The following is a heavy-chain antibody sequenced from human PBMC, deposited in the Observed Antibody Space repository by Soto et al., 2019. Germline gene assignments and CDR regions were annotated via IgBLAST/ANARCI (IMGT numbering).Heavy chain of an antibody. Sequence: EVQLVESGGGLVQPGGSLRLSCAASGFTFSNYWMNWVRQAPGKGLEWVANIKQDGSEKYYVNSVKGRFTISKDDTKYSFYLQMNSLRAEDTAVYYCARALTTADSLWGQGTLVTVSS. V-gene: IGHV3-7*01. D-gene: IGHD2-2*01. CDR2: IKQDGSEK. J-gene: IGHJ1*01. CDR3: ARALTTADSL. CDR1: GFTFSNYW.